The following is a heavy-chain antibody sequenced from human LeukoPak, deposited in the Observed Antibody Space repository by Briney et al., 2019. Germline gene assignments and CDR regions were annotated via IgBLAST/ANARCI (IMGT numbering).Heavy chain of an antibody. CDR2: IYPSDSDT. D-gene: IGHD5-12*01. J-gene: IGHJ4*02. CDR1: GYSFTNYW. V-gene: IGHV5-51*01. Sequence: GESLKISCKGFGYSFTNYWIGWVRQMPGKGLEWMGIIYPSDSDTRNSPSFQGQVTISADKSSSTAYLQWSSLKASDSAMYYCARTGCSGYEFDYWGQGTLVTVSS. CDR3: ARTGCSGYEFDY.